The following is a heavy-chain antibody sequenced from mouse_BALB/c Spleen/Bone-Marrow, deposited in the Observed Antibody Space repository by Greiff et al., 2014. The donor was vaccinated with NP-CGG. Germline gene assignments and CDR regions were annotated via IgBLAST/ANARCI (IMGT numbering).Heavy chain of an antibody. Sequence: VQLQQSGPGLVAPSQSLSITCTVSGFSLTNYGVSWIRQPPGKGLEWLGVIWGDGGINYHSALISRLTISKDNSKSQVFLKLNSLQTDDTATYYCAKQDYYRYDNAMDYWGQGTSVTVSS. V-gene: IGHV2-3*01. D-gene: IGHD2-14*01. CDR3: AKQDYYRYDNAMDY. CDR1: GFSLTNYG. CDR2: IWGDGGI. J-gene: IGHJ4*01.